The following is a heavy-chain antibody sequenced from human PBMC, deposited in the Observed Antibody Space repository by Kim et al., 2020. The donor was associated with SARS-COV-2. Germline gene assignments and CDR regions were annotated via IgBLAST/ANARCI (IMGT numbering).Heavy chain of an antibody. Sequence: GGSLRLSCAASGFTFSSYSMNWVRQAPGKGLEWVSSISSSSSYIYYADSVKGRFTISRDNAKNSLYLQMNSLRAEDTAVYYCARDPTYCGGDCSSRYFDYWGQGTLVTVSS. CDR2: ISSSSSYI. D-gene: IGHD2-21*02. CDR3: ARDPTYCGGDCSSRYFDY. V-gene: IGHV3-21*01. CDR1: GFTFSSYS. J-gene: IGHJ4*02.